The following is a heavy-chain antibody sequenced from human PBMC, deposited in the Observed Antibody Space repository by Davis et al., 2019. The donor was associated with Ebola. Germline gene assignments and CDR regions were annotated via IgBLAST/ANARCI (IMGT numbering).Heavy chain of an antibody. CDR1: GGSFSGYY. CDR3: ARSTTYYYDSSGYYLYWYFDL. J-gene: IGHJ2*01. D-gene: IGHD3-22*01. V-gene: IGHV4-34*01. Sequence: MPSETLSLTCAVYGGSFSGYYWSWIRQPPGKGLEWIGEINHSGSTNYNPSLKSRVTISVDTSKNQFSLKLSSVTAADTAVYYCARSTTYYYDSSGYYLYWYFDLWGRGTLVTVSS. CDR2: INHSGST.